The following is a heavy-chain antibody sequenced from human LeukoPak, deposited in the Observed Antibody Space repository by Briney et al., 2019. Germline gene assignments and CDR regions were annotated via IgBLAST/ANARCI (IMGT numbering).Heavy chain of an antibody. D-gene: IGHD3-10*01. CDR1: GFIFSSYG. CDR2: ISTNGGST. J-gene: IGHJ4*02. Sequence: GGSLRLSCAASGFIFSSYGMHWVRQAPGKGLEYVSVISTNGGSTYYAKSVKGRFTISRDNSKNTLYLQMDSLRAEDMAVYHCARDGETGQFDYWGQGTLVTVSS. CDR3: ARDGETGQFDY. V-gene: IGHV3-64*01.